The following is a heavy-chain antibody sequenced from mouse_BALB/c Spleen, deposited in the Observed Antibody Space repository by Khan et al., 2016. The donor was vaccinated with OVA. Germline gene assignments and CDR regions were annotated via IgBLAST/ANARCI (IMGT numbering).Heavy chain of an antibody. V-gene: IGHV3-6*02. CDR3: GREGGYYYGDYFDY. D-gene: IGHD1-1*01. CDR2: ISYDGNN. J-gene: IGHJ2*01. CDR1: GYLITSGCY. Sequence: EVQLQESGPGLVKPSQSLSLTCSVSGYLITSGCYWNWIRQFPGNKLEWMGHISYDGNNNYNPSLKTRISITRDTSKNQFFLRLNSVTPEDTATYYCGREGGYYYGDYFDYWGQGTTLTVSS.